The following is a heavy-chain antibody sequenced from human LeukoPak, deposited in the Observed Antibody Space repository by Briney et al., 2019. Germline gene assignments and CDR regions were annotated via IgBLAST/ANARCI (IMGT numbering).Heavy chain of an antibody. J-gene: IGHJ6*02. V-gene: IGHV4-39*07. D-gene: IGHD2-2*01. Sequence: PSETLSLTCTVSGGSISSSSYSWGWIRQPPGKGLEWIGSIYYSGSTYYNPSLKSRVTISVDTSKNQFSLKLSSVTAADTAVYYCARRKHVDQLLPNYYYYGMDVWGQGTTVTVSS. CDR1: GGSISSSSYS. CDR2: IYYSGST. CDR3: ARRKHVDQLLPNYYYYGMDV.